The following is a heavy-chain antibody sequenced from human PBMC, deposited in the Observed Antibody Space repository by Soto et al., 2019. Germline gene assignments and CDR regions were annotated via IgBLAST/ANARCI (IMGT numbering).Heavy chain of an antibody. CDR2: IGKDGSNR. Sequence: GGSLRLSCAASGFTFSSYGMHWVRQAPGEGLEWMAVIGKDGSNRDHADSVKGRFTISRDNSKNMLYPQMNRLGAEDTAMYYCAGDDDLAGNGLDYWGQGTLVTVSS. CDR3: AGDDDLAGNGLDY. V-gene: IGHV3-33*01. D-gene: IGHD4-4*01. CDR1: GFTFSSYG. J-gene: IGHJ4*02.